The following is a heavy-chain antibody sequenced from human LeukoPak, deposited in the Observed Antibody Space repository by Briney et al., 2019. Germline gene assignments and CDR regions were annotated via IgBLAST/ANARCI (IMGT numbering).Heavy chain of an antibody. V-gene: IGHV3-7*01. CDR1: GFTFSSYW. D-gene: IGHD5-12*01. CDR3: ATSGGHGWNYYFDN. Sequence: GVLRLSCAASGFTFSSYWMSWVRQAPGKGLEWVANIKQDGSEKYYVDSVKGRFTISRDNAKNSLYLQMNSLRAEDTAVYYCATSGGHGWNYYFDNWGQGTLVTVSS. CDR2: IKQDGSEK. J-gene: IGHJ4*02.